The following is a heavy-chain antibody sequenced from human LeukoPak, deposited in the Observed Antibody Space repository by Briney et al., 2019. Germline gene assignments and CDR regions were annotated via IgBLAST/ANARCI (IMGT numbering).Heavy chain of an antibody. Sequence: GGSLRLSGAASGFTFSSYAMHWVRQAPGKGLEWVAVISYDGSNKYYADSVKGRFTISRDNSKNTLYLQMNSLRAEDTAVYYCARDRVAFDIWGQGTMVTVSS. CDR2: ISYDGSNK. V-gene: IGHV3-30*04. CDR1: GFTFSSYA. CDR3: ARDRVAFDI. J-gene: IGHJ3*02.